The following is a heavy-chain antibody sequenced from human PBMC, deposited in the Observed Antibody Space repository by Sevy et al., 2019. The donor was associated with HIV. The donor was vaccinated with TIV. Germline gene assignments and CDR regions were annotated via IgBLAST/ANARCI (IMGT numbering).Heavy chain of an antibody. CDR1: GFAFSSHA. D-gene: IGHD6-13*01. Sequence: GGSLRLSCAASGFAFSSHAMHWVRQAPGKGLEWVAVISYEGTETFYAASVEGRFTISRDNSKNMLSLQINNLRPEDTAVYYCARDGGYSIKWYPLYWGQGTLVTVSS. V-gene: IGHV3-30-3*01. CDR3: ARDGGYSIKWYPLY. J-gene: IGHJ4*02. CDR2: ISYEGTET.